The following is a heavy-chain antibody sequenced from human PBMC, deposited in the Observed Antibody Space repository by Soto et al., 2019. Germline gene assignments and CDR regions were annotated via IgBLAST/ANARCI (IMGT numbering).Heavy chain of an antibody. D-gene: IGHD3-22*01. Sequence: PXVSLRLSCAASGFTFSGHGMHWVRQAPGKGLEWVAVIWYDGGNTYYGDSVKGRFTISRDNSRNTLYLEMNSLRAEDTAVYYCARDWLHDSSGAIDMWGQGTMVTVSS. CDR1: GFTFSGHG. V-gene: IGHV3-33*01. CDR3: ARDWLHDSSGAIDM. CDR2: IWYDGGNT. J-gene: IGHJ3*02.